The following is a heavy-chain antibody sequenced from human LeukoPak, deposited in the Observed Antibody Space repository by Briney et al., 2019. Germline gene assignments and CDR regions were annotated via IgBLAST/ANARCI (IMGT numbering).Heavy chain of an antibody. CDR1: GFTVSSYH. CDR2: IYNIGTT. J-gene: IGHJ4*02. D-gene: IGHD6-13*01. Sequence: HPGGSLRLSXAASGFTVSSYHMSWVRQAPGKGLEWVSVIYNIGTTFYAESVKGRFTISRDNSKNMLYLQMNSLRAEDTAVYYCARLIAAPGDYWGQGTLVTVSS. V-gene: IGHV3-66*02. CDR3: ARLIAAPGDY.